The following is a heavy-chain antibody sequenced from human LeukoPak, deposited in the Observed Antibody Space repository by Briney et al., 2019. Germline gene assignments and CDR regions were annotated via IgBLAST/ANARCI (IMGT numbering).Heavy chain of an antibody. CDR1: GGSISSGGYS. V-gene: IGHV4-30-2*01. CDR2: IYHSGST. D-gene: IGHD2-15*01. Sequence: PSQTLSLTCAVSGGSISSGGYSWSWIRQPPGKGLEWIGYIYHSGSTYYNPSLKSRVTISVDRSKNQFSLKLSSVTAADTAVYYCARAGIQYCSGGSCYSGTQDAFDIWGQGTMVTVSS. CDR3: ARAGIQYCSGGSCYSGTQDAFDI. J-gene: IGHJ3*02.